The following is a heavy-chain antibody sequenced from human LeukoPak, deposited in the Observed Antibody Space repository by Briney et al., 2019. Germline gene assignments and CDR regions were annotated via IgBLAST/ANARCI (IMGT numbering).Heavy chain of an antibody. CDR2: IYYSGST. Sequence: SETLSLTCTVSGGSISSYYWSWIRQPPGKGLEWIGYIYYSGSTNYNPSLKSRVTISVDTSKNQFSLKLSSVTAADTAVYYCARTAAAGTCFDCWGQGTLVTVSS. CDR1: GGSISSYY. V-gene: IGHV4-59*01. J-gene: IGHJ4*02. D-gene: IGHD6-13*01. CDR3: ARTAAAGTCFDC.